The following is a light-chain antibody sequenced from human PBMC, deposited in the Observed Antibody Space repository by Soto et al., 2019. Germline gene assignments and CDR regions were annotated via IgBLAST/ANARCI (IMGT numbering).Light chain of an antibody. CDR3: SSYTSSSLV. J-gene: IGLJ2*01. CDR2: DVS. Sequence: QSALTQPASVSGSPGQSITISCTGTGSDVGGYNYVSWYQQHPGKAPKLMIYDVSNRPSGVSNRFSGSKSGNTASLTISGLQAEDEADYYCSSYTSSSLVFGGGTKLTVL. CDR1: GSDVGGYNY. V-gene: IGLV2-14*01.